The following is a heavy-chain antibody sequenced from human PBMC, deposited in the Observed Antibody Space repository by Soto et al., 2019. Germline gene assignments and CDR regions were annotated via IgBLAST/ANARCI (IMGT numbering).Heavy chain of an antibody. Sequence: QVQLVQSGAEVKKPGSSVKVSCKASGGTFSSYAISWVRQAPGQGLEWMGGIIPIFGTANYAQKFQGRVTITADESTSTAYMELSSLRSEDTAVYYCARDRVGATKGPFDYWGQGTLVTVSS. CDR3: ARDRVGATKGPFDY. CDR2: IIPIFGTA. J-gene: IGHJ4*02. CDR1: GGTFSSYA. D-gene: IGHD1-26*01. V-gene: IGHV1-69*01.